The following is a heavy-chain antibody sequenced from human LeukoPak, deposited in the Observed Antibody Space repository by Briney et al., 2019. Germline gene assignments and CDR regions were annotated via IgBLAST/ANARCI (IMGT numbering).Heavy chain of an antibody. V-gene: IGHV4-59*08. CDR3: ARIPWNYYDSSGYFDY. Sequence: SETLSLTCTVSGGSISSYYWSWIRQPPGKGLESIGYIYYSGSTNYNPSLKSRVTISVDTSKNQFSLKLSSVTAADTAVYYRARIPWNYYDSSGYFDYWGQGTLVTVSS. CDR1: GGSISSYY. J-gene: IGHJ4*02. CDR2: IYYSGST. D-gene: IGHD3-22*01.